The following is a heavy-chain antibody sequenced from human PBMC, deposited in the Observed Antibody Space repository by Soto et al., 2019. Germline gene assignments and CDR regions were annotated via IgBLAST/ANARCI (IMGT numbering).Heavy chain of an antibody. D-gene: IGHD4-17*01. V-gene: IGHV1-2*02. CDR2: INPHSGDT. J-gene: IGHJ6*04. CDR3: ARGRTVNFYGMDV. CDR1: GYTFTDHY. Sequence: QVQLVQSGAEVKKPGASVKVSYVASGYTFTDHYIHWVRQAPGQGLEWMGWINPHSGDTIYAQKFQGRVTLTRDTSISTAYMELSRLRSDDTAVYYCARGRTVNFYGMDVWGNGTTVTVSS.